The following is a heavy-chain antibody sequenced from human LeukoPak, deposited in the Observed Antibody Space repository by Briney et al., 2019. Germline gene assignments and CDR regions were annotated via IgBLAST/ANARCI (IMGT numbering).Heavy chain of an antibody. D-gene: IGHD3-3*01. CDR3: ARRRYDFWSGYP. CDR1: GGSFSGYY. Sequence: SETLSLTCAVYGGSFSGYYWSWIRQPPGKGLEWIGEINHSGSTNYNPSLKSRVTISVDTSKNQFSLKLSSVTAADTAVYYCARRRYDFWSGYPWGQGTLVTVSS. J-gene: IGHJ5*02. V-gene: IGHV4-34*01. CDR2: INHSGST.